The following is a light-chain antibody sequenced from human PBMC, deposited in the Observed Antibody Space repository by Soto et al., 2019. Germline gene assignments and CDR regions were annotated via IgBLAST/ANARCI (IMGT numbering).Light chain of an antibody. J-gene: IGKJ5*01. V-gene: IGKV1-9*01. Sequence: DIQLTQSPSFLSPSIGESVTITCRASQVISTSLAWYQVKPGKAPKLLIYAASTLESGVPSRFSATVSGTEFSLTITSLQPEDLETHYCQQIFDSPITLAHGTRLEIK. CDR1: QVISTS. CDR2: AAS. CDR3: QQIFDSPIT.